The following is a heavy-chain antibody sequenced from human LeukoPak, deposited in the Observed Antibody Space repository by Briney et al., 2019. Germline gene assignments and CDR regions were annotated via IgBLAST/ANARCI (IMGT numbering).Heavy chain of an antibody. D-gene: IGHD1-14*01. CDR1: GFSFSSYA. V-gene: IGHV3-23*01. J-gene: IGHJ4*02. CDR3: GKDLGGGLCGNLFDY. CDR2: ISGSGGST. Sequence: PGGSLRLSCAASGFSFSSYAMSWVRQAPGKGLEWVSAISGSGGSTYYADSGKGRFTISRDNSKTTLYQQMNSLRAEDTAVYYWGKDLGGGLCGNLFDYWGQGTLVTASS.